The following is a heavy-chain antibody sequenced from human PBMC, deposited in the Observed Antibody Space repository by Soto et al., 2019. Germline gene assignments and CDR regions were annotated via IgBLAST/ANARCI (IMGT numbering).Heavy chain of an antibody. Sequence: GSLLLTCSASGFTFSDYYMSWIRQAPGKGLEWVSYISSSSSYTNYADSVKGRFTISRDNAKNSLYLQMNSLRAEDTAVYYCARDRQDLLTGYYPNWFDPWGQGTLVTVSS. V-gene: IGHV3-11*06. J-gene: IGHJ5*02. CDR3: ARDRQDLLTGYYPNWFDP. CDR1: GFTFSDYY. D-gene: IGHD3-9*01. CDR2: ISSSSSYT.